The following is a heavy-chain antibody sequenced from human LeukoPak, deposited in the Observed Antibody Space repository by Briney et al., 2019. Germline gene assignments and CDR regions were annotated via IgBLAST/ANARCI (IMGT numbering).Heavy chain of an antibody. D-gene: IGHD4-11*01. CDR2: IYYSGST. CDR1: GYSISSGYY. CDR3: ARDRSVNLFDP. J-gene: IGHJ5*02. Sequence: PSETLSLTCTVSGYSISSGYYWGWIRQPPGKGLEWIGYIYYSGSTNYNPSLKSRVTISVDTSKNQFSLKLSSVTAADTAVYYCARDRSVNLFDPWGQGTLVTVPS. V-gene: IGHV4-61*01.